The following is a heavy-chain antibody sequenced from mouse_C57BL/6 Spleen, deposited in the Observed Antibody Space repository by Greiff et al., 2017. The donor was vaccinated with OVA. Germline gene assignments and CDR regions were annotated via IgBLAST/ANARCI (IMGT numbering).Heavy chain of an antibody. CDR3: SRQNYSMDY. V-gene: IGHV1-82*01. CDR2: IYPGDGDN. J-gene: IGHJ4*01. Sequence: VQLVESGPELVKPGASVKISCKASGYAFSSSWMNWVKQRPGKGLEWIGRIYPGDGDNNYNGKFKGKATLTADKSSSTAYMQLSSLTYESSAVYFCSRQNYSMDYWGQGTSVTVSS. CDR1: GYAFSSSW.